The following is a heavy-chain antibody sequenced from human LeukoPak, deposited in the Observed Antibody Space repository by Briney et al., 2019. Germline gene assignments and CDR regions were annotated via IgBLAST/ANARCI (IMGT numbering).Heavy chain of an antibody. CDR2: IIPIFGTA. CDR1: VDTFSSYA. V-gene: IGHV1-69*06. CDR3: ARGKLGYCSGGSCYYFDY. D-gene: IGHD2-15*01. Sequence: ASVRVSCKASVDTFSSYAISWVRQAPGQGLEWMGGIIPIFGTANYAQKFQGRVTITADKSTSTAYMELSSLGSEDTAVYYCARGKLGYCSGGSCYYFDYWGQGTLVTVSS. J-gene: IGHJ4*02.